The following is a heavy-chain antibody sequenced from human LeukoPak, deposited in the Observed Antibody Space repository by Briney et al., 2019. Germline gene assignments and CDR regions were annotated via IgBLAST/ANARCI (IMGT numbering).Heavy chain of an antibody. CDR1: GYTFTSYA. V-gene: IGHV1-3*03. J-gene: IGHJ4*02. CDR3: ARGYSGYDSLDY. D-gene: IGHD5-12*01. CDR2: INAGNGNT. Sequence: ASVKVSCKASGYTFTSYAMHWVRQAPGQRPEWMGWINAGNGNTKYSQEFQGRVTITRDTSASTAYMELSSLRSEDMAVYYCARGYSGYDSLDYWGQGTLVTVSS.